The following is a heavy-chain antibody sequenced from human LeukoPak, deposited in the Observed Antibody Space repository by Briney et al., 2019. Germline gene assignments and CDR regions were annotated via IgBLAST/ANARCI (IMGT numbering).Heavy chain of an antibody. Sequence: GGSLRLSCAASGFTFSSYAMHWVRQAPGKGLEYVSAISSNGGSTYYANSVKGRFTISRDNSKNTLYLQMGSLRAEDTAVYYCARDPMVRGVIALYYFDYWGQGTLVTVSS. V-gene: IGHV3-64*01. CDR1: GFTFSSYA. D-gene: IGHD3-10*01. J-gene: IGHJ4*02. CDR3: ARDPMVRGVIALYYFDY. CDR2: ISSNGGST.